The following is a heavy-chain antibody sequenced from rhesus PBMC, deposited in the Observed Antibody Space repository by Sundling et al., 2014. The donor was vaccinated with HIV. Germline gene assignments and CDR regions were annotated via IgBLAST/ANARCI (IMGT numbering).Heavy chain of an antibody. CDR2: LYSSSGNT. CDR3: ARAGXGRYNIWTGYYTIFDY. V-gene: IGHV4-76*01. Sequence: QVQLQESGPGLLKPSETLSLTCAVSGGSISGGYGWGWIRQPPGKGLEWIGSLYSSSGNTYYNPSLKSRVTISTDTSKNQFSLKLSSVTAADTAVYYCARAGXGRYNIWTGYYTIFDYWGQGVLVTVSS. CDR1: GGSISGGYG. D-gene: IGHD3-3*01. J-gene: IGHJ4*01.